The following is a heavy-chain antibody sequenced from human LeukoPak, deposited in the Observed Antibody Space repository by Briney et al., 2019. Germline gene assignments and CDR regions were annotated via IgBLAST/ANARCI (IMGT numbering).Heavy chain of an antibody. CDR2: ISSDSSTT. Sequence: GGSLRLSCAASGFIFPSYSMEWVRQAPGKGLEWVSYISSDSSTTYYAVSVKGRFTISRDNAKNSLYLEMNSLTDEDAAVYYCARCCSGESIYYYGLDVWGPGTTVTVSS. CDR3: ARCCSGESIYYYGLDV. D-gene: IGHD2-15*01. CDR1: GFIFPSYS. V-gene: IGHV3-48*02. J-gene: IGHJ6*02.